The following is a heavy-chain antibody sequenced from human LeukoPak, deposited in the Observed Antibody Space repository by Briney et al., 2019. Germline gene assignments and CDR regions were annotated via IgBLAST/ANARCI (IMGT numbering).Heavy chain of an antibody. V-gene: IGHV1-58*01. CDR1: GFTFTSSA. Sequence: ASVKVSCKASGFTFTSSAVQWVRQARGQRLEWIGWIVVGSGNTNYAQKFQGRVTITADESTSTAYMELSSLRSEDTAVYYCARTASDYYDKGAFDIWGQGTMVTVSS. D-gene: IGHD3-22*01. CDR3: ARTASDYYDKGAFDI. J-gene: IGHJ3*02. CDR2: IVVGSGNT.